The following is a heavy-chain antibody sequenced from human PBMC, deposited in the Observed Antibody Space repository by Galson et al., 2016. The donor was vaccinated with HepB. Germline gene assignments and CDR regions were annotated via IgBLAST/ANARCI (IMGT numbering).Heavy chain of an antibody. Sequence: SETLSLTCAVYGGSFSGYYWTWIRQPPGESLEWIGEINLGGSTNYNPSLKSRVTISLDTSKNQFSLNLRSVTAADKAVYFCARQSVILYYFDSWGQGTLVTVSS. CDR3: ARQSVILYYFDS. J-gene: IGHJ4*02. CDR2: INLGGST. CDR1: GGSFSGYY. V-gene: IGHV4-34*01.